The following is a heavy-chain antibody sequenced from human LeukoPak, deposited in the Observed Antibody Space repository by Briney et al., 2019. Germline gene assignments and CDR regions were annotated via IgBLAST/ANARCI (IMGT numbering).Heavy chain of an antibody. D-gene: IGHD6-13*01. Sequence: GGSLRLSCAASGFTFSNAWMTWVRQAIGKGPEWLGRIRGKADGETTDYAAPVKGRFTISRDDSKNILYLQMNSLTTEDTAVYYCILAAAGPAYWGQGALVTVPS. V-gene: IGHV3-15*01. CDR1: GFTFSNAW. J-gene: IGHJ4*02. CDR3: ILAAAGPAY. CDR2: IRGKADGETT.